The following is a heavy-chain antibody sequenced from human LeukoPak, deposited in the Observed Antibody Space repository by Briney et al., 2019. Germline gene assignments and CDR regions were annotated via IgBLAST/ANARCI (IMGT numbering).Heavy chain of an antibody. CDR1: GYTFTSYG. Sequence: APVKVSCKASGYTFTSYGISWVRQAPGQGLEWMGWISAYNGNTNYAQKLQGRVTMTTDTSTSTAYMELRSLRSGDTAVYYCASEFGGTFDYWGQGTLVTVSS. D-gene: IGHD3-16*01. J-gene: IGHJ4*02. CDR3: ASEFGGTFDY. V-gene: IGHV1-18*01. CDR2: ISAYNGNT.